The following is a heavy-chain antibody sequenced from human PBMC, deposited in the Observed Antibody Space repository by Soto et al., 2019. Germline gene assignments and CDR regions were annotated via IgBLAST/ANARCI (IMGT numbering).Heavy chain of an antibody. CDR3: ASNGGITGTSDAFDI. V-gene: IGHV4-31*03. CDR2: IYYSGST. Sequence: SETLSLTCTVSGGSISSGGYYWSWIRQHPGKGLEWIGYIYYSGSTYYNPSLKSRVTISVDTSKNQFSLKLSSVTAADTAVYYCASNGGITGTSDAFDIWGQGTMVTVSS. D-gene: IGHD1-7*01. CDR1: GGSISSGGYY. J-gene: IGHJ3*02.